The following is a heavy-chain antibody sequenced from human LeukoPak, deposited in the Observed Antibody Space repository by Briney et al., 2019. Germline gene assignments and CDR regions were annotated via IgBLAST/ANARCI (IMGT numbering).Heavy chain of an antibody. CDR3: ARVSTTVTILNY. J-gene: IGHJ4*02. CDR2: IYYSGST. Sequence: SETLSLTCTVSGGSISSSSYYWGWIRQPPGKGLEWIGSIYYSGSTYYNPSLKSRVTISVDTSKNQFSLKLSSVTAADTAVYYCARVSTTVTILNYWGQGTLVTVSS. CDR1: GGSISSSSYY. V-gene: IGHV4-39*07. D-gene: IGHD4-11*01.